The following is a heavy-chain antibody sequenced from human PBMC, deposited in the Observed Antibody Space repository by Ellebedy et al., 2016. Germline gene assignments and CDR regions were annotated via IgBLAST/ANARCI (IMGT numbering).Heavy chain of an antibody. CDR2: IKQDGSKT. CDR1: GFTFSSYW. CDR3: ARGVTTDY. D-gene: IGHD4-17*01. Sequence: GGSLRLXXAASGFTFSSYWMSWVRQAPGKGLEWVANIKQDGSKTYYVDSVKGRFTISRDNAKNSLYLQMNSLRAEDMAVYYCARGVTTDYWGQGTLVTVSS. J-gene: IGHJ4*02. V-gene: IGHV3-7*01.